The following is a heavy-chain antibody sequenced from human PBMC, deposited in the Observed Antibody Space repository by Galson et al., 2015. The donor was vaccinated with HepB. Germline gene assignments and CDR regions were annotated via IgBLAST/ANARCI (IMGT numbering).Heavy chain of an antibody. V-gene: IGHV3-7*03. Sequence: SLRLSCAASGFTLSDYWMSWVRQAPGKGLEWVANIKEDGSETHYVDSVKGRFIISRDNAKNSLYLRISSLRAEDTAVYYCARERDRSSSGSLLNYWGQGTLATVSS. D-gene: IGHD6-6*01. CDR1: GFTLSDYW. CDR2: IKEDGSET. CDR3: ARERDRSSSGSLLNY. J-gene: IGHJ4*02.